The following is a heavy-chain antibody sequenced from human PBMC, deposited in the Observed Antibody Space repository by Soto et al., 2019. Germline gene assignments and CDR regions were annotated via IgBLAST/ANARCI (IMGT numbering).Heavy chain of an antibody. CDR1: GGSFGGYY. CDR3: ARLSETIFGPRDY. Sequence: PSETLSLTCAVYGGSFGGYYWSWIRQPPGKGLEWIGEINHSGSTNYNPSLKSRVTISVDTSKNQFSLKLSSVTAADTAVYYCARLSETIFGPRDYGGQGTLVTVSS. CDR2: INHSGST. D-gene: IGHD3-3*01. J-gene: IGHJ4*02. V-gene: IGHV4-34*01.